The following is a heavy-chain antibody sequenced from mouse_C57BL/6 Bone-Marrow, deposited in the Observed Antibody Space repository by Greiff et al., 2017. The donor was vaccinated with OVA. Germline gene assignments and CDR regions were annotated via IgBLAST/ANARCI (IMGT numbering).Heavy chain of an antibody. CDR1: GYAFSSSW. V-gene: IGHV1-82*01. CDR3: ARHEDGYDAAYFDY. CDR2: IYPGDGDT. Sequence: VQLQQSGPELVKPGASVKISCKASGYAFSSSWMNWVKQRPGKGLEWIGRIYPGDGDTNYNGKFKGKATLTADKSSSTAYMQLSSLTSEDSADYGCARHEDGYDAAYFDYWGQGTTLTVSS. D-gene: IGHD2-2*01. J-gene: IGHJ2*01.